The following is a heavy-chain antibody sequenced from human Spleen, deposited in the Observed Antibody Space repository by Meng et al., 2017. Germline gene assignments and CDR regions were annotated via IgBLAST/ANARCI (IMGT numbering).Heavy chain of an antibody. CDR1: GFTFSKYW. V-gene: IGHV3-74*02. J-gene: IGHJ4*02. CDR2: ISTDGSIT. Sequence: VQLVESGGGVVQPGRSLRLSCAASGFTFSKYWMHWVRQAPGKGLVWISRISTDGSITNYADSVKGRFTISRDNAKNTVYLQMNSLRAEDTAVYYCTRLLDRDYWGQGTLVTVSS. CDR3: TRLLDRDY. D-gene: IGHD3-22*01.